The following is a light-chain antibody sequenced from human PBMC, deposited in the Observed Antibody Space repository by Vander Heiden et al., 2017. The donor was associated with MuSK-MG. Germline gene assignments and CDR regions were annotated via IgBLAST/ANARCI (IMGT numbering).Light chain of an antibody. CDR1: SSNIGAGYD. V-gene: IGLV1-40*01. J-gene: IGLJ3*02. Sequence: QSVLTQPPSVSGAPGQRVTISCTGSSSNIGAGYDVHWYQQLPGTAPNLLIYGNSNRPSGVPVRFSGSKSGTSASLAITGLQAEDEADYYCQSYDSSLSGFWVFGGGTKLTVL. CDR2: GNS. CDR3: QSYDSSLSGFWV.